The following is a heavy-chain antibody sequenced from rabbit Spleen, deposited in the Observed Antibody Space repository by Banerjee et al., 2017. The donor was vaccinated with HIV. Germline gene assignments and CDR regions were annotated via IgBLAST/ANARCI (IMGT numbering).Heavy chain of an antibody. Sequence: QEQLEESGGGLVKPEGSLTLTCKASGFSFSSDFYMCWVRQAPGKGLEWIACIDAGVSGSTTYASWAKGRFTISKTSSTTVTLQMTSLTAADTATYFCARSDVGYGYAGLWGPGTLVTVS. CDR2: IDAGVSGST. D-gene: IGHD6-1*01. J-gene: IGHJ6*01. CDR1: GFSFSSDFY. CDR3: ARSDVGYGYAGL. V-gene: IGHV1S45*01.